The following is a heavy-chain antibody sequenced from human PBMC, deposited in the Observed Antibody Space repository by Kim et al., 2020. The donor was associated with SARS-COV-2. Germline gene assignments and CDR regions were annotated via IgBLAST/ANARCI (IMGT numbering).Heavy chain of an antibody. CDR2: NT. D-gene: IGHD6-19*01. Sequence: NTKYSQKFHGRVPITRDTSATTAYLELSGLISEDTAVYYCAREAVAGSFDYWGQGSLVTVSS. CDR3: AREAVAGSFDY. J-gene: IGHJ4*02. V-gene: IGHV1-3*01.